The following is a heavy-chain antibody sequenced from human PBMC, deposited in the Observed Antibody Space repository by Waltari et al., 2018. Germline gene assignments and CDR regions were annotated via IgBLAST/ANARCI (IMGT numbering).Heavy chain of an antibody. CDR1: GGTFSSYA. D-gene: IGHD2-15*01. V-gene: IGHV1-69*10. Sequence: QVQLVQSGAEVKKPGSSVKVSCKASGGTFSSYAISWVRQAPGQGLEWIGGIILILCIANYAQKFQVRVTITADKSTSTAYMELSSLRSEDTAVYYCARGPVSGGSPFDYWGQGTLVTVSS. CDR3: ARGPVSGGSPFDY. J-gene: IGHJ4*02. CDR2: IILILCIA.